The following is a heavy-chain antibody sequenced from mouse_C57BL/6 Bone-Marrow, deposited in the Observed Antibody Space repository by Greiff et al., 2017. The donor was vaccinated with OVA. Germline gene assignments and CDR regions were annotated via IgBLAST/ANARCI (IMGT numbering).Heavy chain of an antibody. D-gene: IGHD2-4*01. Sequence: EVKLEESGGDLVKPGGSLKLSCAASGFTFSSYGMSWVRQTPDKRLEWVATISSGGSYTYYPDSVKGRFTISRDNAKNTLYLQMSSLKSEDTAMYYCARHPYDYNWYFDVWGTGTTVTVSS. CDR1: GFTFSSYG. CDR3: ARHPYDYNWYFDV. V-gene: IGHV5-6*02. CDR2: ISSGGSYT. J-gene: IGHJ1*03.